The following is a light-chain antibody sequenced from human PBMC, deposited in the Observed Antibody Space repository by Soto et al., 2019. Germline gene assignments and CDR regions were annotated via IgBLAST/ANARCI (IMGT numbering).Light chain of an antibody. Sequence: QSALTQPASVSGSPGQSITISCTGNSSDVGGYNYVSWYQQHPGKAPKLMIYEVSNRPSGVSNRFSGAKSANTASLTISGLQAEDEGDYYCSSYTSSLTYVFGTGTKLTVL. CDR1: SSDVGGYNY. J-gene: IGLJ1*01. CDR3: SSYTSSLTYV. V-gene: IGLV2-14*01. CDR2: EVS.